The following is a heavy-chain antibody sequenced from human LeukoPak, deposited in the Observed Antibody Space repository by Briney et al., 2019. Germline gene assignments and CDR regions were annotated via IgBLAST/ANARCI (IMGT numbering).Heavy chain of an antibody. CDR2: IYHSGST. CDR3: ARDLSGEKRYCYDSSGQRAFDI. Sequence: PSETLSLTCAVSGYSISSGYYWGWIRQPPGKGLEWIGRIYHSGSTYYNPSLKSRVTISVDTSKNQSSLKLSSVTAADTAVYYCARDLSGEKRYCYDSSGQRAFDIWGQGTMVTVSS. CDR1: GYSISSGYY. J-gene: IGHJ3*02. D-gene: IGHD3-22*01. V-gene: IGHV4-38-2*02.